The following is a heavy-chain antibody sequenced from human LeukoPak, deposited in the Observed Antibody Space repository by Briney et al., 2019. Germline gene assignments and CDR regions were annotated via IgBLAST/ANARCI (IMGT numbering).Heavy chain of an antibody. CDR1: GFTFSDYY. V-gene: IGHV3-11*01. CDR2: ISSSGSTI. D-gene: IGHD2-21*01. CDR3: AREYCGGDCYYDY. Sequence: GGSLRLSCAASGFTFSDYYMSWIRQAPGKGLEWVSHISSSGSTIYYADSVKGRFTISRDNAKNSLYLQMNSLRAEDTAVYYCAREYCGGDCYYDYWGQGTLVTVSS. J-gene: IGHJ4*02.